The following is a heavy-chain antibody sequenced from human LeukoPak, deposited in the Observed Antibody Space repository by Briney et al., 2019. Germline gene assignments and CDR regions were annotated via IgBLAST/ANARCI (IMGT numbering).Heavy chain of an antibody. D-gene: IGHD2-15*01. Sequence: SETLSLTCTVSGGSISSYYWSWIRQPPGKGLEWIGYIYYSGSTNYNPSLKNRVTISVDTSKNQFSLKLSSVTAADTAVYYCASLDCSGGSCYPGGYAFDIWGQGTMVTVSS. CDR3: ASLDCSGGSCYPGGYAFDI. CDR1: GGSISSYY. J-gene: IGHJ3*02. CDR2: IYYSGST. V-gene: IGHV4-59*01.